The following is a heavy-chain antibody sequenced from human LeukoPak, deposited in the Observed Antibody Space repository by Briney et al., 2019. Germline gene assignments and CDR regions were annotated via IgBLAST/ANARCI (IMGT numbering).Heavy chain of an antibody. Sequence: GGSLRLSCAASGFTFSSYAMSWVRQAPGKGLEWVSAISGSGGSTYYADSVKGRFTISRDNSKNTLYLQMNSLRAEDTAMYYCARALSLGRGVISFFDYWGQGTLVTVSS. CDR1: GFTFSSYA. D-gene: IGHD3-10*01. CDR2: ISGSGGST. J-gene: IGHJ4*02. V-gene: IGHV3-23*01. CDR3: ARALSLGRGVISFFDY.